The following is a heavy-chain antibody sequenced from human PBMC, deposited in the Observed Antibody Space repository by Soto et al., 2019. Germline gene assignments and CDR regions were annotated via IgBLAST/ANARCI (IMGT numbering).Heavy chain of an antibody. Sequence: GGSLRLSCAASGFTFSNFAMYWVRQAPGKGLEWVAAILNDGSHSFYADSVKGRFTISRDNSKSAPYLEMNSLRAEDTAVFYCVRDDIGPPNGFDIWGQGTMVTVSS. J-gene: IGHJ3*02. D-gene: IGHD2-15*01. CDR1: GFTFSNFA. CDR2: ILNDGSHS. CDR3: VRDDIGPPNGFDI. V-gene: IGHV3-33*08.